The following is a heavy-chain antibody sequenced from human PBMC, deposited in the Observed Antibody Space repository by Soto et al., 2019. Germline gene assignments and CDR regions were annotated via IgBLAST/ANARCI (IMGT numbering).Heavy chain of an antibody. CDR1: GGSISSGDSY. Sequence: KPSETLSLTCTVAGGSISSGDSYWTWIRQHPRKGLEWIGYIYFRGSTTYNPSLKSRLSISIHTSKNQFSLKLNSVTAADTAIYYCARDDYGGNSGALDIWGHGTMVTVSS. J-gene: IGHJ3*02. CDR3: ARDDYGGNSGALDI. CDR2: IYFRGST. V-gene: IGHV4-31*03. D-gene: IGHD4-17*01.